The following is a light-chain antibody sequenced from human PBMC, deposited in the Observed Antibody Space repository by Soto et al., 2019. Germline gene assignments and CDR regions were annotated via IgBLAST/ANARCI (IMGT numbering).Light chain of an antibody. CDR1: SSDFYGYNY. V-gene: IGLV2-14*01. CDR3: SSYTSGSTLYV. CDR2: EVT. Sequence: QSVLTQPASVSGSPGQSITISCTGTSSDFYGYNYVSWYQQVPGKAPKLLIYEVTSRPSGVSNRFSGSKSGSTASLTISGLLAEDEADYYCSSYTSGSTLYVFGTGTKLTVL. J-gene: IGLJ1*01.